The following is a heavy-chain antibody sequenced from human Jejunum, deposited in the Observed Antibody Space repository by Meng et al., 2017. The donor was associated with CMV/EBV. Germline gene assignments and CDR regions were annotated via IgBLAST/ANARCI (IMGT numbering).Heavy chain of an antibody. CDR3: TKVASDS. CDR2: IGASGGSK. V-gene: IGHV3-23*01. CDR1: GFTFNNYA. Sequence: SLRLSCVAYGFTFNNYAMTWVRQARGKGLEWVSSIGASGGSKYYADSVKGRFTISRDNFQNTVFLQMNSLRVEDTAVYYCTKVASDSWGQGTLVTVSS. J-gene: IGHJ5*01.